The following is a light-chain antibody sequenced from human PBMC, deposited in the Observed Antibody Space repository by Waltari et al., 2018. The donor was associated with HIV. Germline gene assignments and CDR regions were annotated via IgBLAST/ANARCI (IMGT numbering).Light chain of an antibody. J-gene: IGKJ1*01. CDR3: HQYNSWPET. CDR1: QSVNSK. V-gene: IGKV3-15*01. CDR2: GAS. Sequence: EIVMTQSPATLSVSTGEGATLSCRASQSVNSKLACYQQKFGQAPRLLIYGASTRATGIPARFSGSGSGTEFTLTISSLQSEDFALYYCHQYNSWPETFGQGTKVEIK.